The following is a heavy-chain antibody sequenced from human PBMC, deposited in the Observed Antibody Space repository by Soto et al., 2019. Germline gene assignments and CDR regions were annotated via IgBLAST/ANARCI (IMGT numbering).Heavy chain of an antibody. CDR3: ASSYSNYALIDYYYYGMDV. J-gene: IGHJ6*02. V-gene: IGHV1-18*01. D-gene: IGHD4-4*01. Sequence: ASVKVSCKASGYTLTSYGVSWVRQAPGQGLEWMGWISAYNGNTNYAQKLQGRVTMTTDTSTSTAYMELSSLRSEDTAVYYCASSYSNYALIDYYYYGMDVWGQGTTVTVSS. CDR2: ISAYNGNT. CDR1: GYTLTSYG.